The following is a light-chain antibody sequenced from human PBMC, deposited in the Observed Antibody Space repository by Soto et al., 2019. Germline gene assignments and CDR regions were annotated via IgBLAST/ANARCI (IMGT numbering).Light chain of an antibody. Sequence: DIQMTQSPSTLSASVGDRVTITCRASQSIGRWLAWYQQKPAKAPKLLIFDVSTLEKGVPSRFSGSGSGTEFTLTITSLRPDDFGTYYCQQYNSFRAFGQGTKVDIK. CDR1: QSIGRW. J-gene: IGKJ1*01. V-gene: IGKV1-5*01. CDR2: DVS. CDR3: QQYNSFRA.